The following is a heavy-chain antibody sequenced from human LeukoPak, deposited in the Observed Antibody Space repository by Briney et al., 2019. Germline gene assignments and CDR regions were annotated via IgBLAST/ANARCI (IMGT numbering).Heavy chain of an antibody. J-gene: IGHJ4*02. CDR2: ISYDGSNK. CDR3: AKEPRIDYGDYVDY. Sequence: GGSLRLSCAASGFTFSSYGMHWVRQAPGKGLEWVAVISYDGSNKYYADSVKARFTISRDNSKNTLYLQMNSLRAEDTAVYYCAKEPRIDYGDYVDYWGQGTLVTVSS. V-gene: IGHV3-30*18. CDR1: GFTFSSYG. D-gene: IGHD4-17*01.